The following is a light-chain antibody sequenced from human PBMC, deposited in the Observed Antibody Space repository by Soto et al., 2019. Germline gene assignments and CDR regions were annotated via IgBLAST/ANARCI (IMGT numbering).Light chain of an antibody. CDR1: QYIRKY. V-gene: IGKV1-33*01. CDR2: DAS. CDR3: QQYDNLPLI. Sequence: IQMTQSPSSLSASVGDRVTITCQATQYIRKYLNWYQQKPGKAPKLLIYDASSLETGVPSRFSGSGSGTDFTLTISSLQPEDFATYYCQQYDNLPLIFGQGTRLDIK. J-gene: IGKJ5*01.